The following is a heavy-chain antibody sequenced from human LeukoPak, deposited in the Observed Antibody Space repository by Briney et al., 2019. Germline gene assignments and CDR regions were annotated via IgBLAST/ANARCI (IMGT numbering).Heavy chain of an antibody. D-gene: IGHD1-26*01. CDR3: AKTWEPKFGFDY. Sequence: PGGSLRLSCAASGFTFNSCGMHWVRQAPGKGLQWVAFIRYDGTNKYYADSVKGRFTISRDNSKNTLYLQMNSLRAEDTAMYYCAKTWEPKFGFDYWGQGTLVTVSS. CDR1: GFTFNSCG. CDR2: IRYDGTNK. V-gene: IGHV3-30*02. J-gene: IGHJ4*02.